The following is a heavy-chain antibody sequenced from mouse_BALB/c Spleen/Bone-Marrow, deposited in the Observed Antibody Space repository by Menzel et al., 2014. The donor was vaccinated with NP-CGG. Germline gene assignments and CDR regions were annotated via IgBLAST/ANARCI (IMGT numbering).Heavy chain of an antibody. V-gene: IGHV1-7*01. CDR3: SRGGILQLY. Sequence: VQLQQSGTELAKPGASVKMSCKASGHTFTNYWVQWVKQRPGRGLEWIGYINPSTDYSDCNQNFKDMATLTADKSSSTAYMQLNSLTSEDSAVYNCSRGGILQLYWGQRTPLTVSS. CDR2: INPSTDYS. CDR1: GHTFTNYW. J-gene: IGHJ2*01. D-gene: IGHD1-1*01.